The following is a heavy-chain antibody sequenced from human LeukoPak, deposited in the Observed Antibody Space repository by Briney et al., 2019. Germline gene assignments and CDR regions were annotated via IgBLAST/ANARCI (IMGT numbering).Heavy chain of an antibody. CDR3: ARGEGLANPPTYYDFWSGLFPLPYYYYYMDV. V-gene: IGHV1-8*01. Sequence: ASVKVSCKASGYTFTSYDINWVRQATGQGLEWMGWMNPNSGNTGYAQKFQGRVTMTRNTSISTAYMELSSLRSEDTAVYYCARGEGLANPPTYYDFWSGLFPLPYYYYYMDVWGKGTTVTVSS. CDR2: MNPNSGNT. J-gene: IGHJ6*03. CDR1: GYTFTSYD. D-gene: IGHD3-3*01.